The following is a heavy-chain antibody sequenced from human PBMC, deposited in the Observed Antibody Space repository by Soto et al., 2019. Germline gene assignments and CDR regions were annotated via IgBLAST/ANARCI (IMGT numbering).Heavy chain of an antibody. CDR2: IDPSDSYT. J-gene: IGHJ6*02. CDR3: VRQGDSYYYYGMDV. D-gene: IGHD3-10*01. Sequence: GESLKISCKGSGYSFTSYWISWVRQMPGKGLEWMGRIDPSDSYTNYSPSFQGHVTISADKSISTAYLQWSSLKASDTAMYYCVRQGDSYYYYGMDVWGQGTTVTVSS. CDR1: GYSFTSYW. V-gene: IGHV5-10-1*01.